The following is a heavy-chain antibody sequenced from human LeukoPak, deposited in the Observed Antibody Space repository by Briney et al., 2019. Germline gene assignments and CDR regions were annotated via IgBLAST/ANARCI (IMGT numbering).Heavy chain of an antibody. CDR1: GYTFTSYG. V-gene: IGHV1-18*01. CDR2: ISAYNGNT. D-gene: IGHD3-10*01. Sequence: ASVKVSCKASGYTFTSYGISWVRRAPGQGLEWMGWISAYNGNTNYAQKLQGRVTMTTDTSTSTAYMELRSLRSDDTAVYYCERDRGPSVLWFGELSYYYYGMDVWGQGTTVTVSS. CDR3: ERDRGPSVLWFGELSYYYYGMDV. J-gene: IGHJ6*02.